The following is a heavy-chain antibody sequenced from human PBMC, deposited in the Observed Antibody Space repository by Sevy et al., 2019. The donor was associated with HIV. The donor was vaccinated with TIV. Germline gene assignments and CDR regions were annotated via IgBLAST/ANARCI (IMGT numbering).Heavy chain of an antibody. V-gene: IGHV4-61*02. CDR1: GGSISSGSYY. Sequence: SETLSLTCTVSGGSISSGSYYWSWIRQPAGKGLEWIGRIYTSGSTNYNPSLKSRVTISVDTSKYQFSLKLSSVTAADTAVYYCARDSYYGSGSGVDYWGQGTLVTVSS. CDR3: ARDSYYGSGSGVDY. CDR2: IYTSGST. D-gene: IGHD3-10*01. J-gene: IGHJ4*02.